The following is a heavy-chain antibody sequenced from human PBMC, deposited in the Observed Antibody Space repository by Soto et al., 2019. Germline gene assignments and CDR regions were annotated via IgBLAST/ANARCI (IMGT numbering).Heavy chain of an antibody. Sequence: SVKVCCKASGGTFSSYAISWVRQAPGQGLEWMGGIIPIFGTANYAQKFQGRVTITADESTSTAYMELSSLRSEDTAVYYCARGNRDGYNYAFDYWGQGTLVTVSS. CDR1: GGTFSSYA. CDR3: ARGNRDGYNYAFDY. V-gene: IGHV1-69*13. D-gene: IGHD5-12*01. CDR2: IIPIFGTA. J-gene: IGHJ4*02.